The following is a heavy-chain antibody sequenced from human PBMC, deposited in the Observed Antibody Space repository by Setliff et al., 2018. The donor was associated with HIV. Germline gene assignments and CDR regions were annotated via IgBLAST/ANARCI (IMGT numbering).Heavy chain of an antibody. J-gene: IGHJ6*02. CDR2: IIPMFGTG. Sequence: ASVKVSCKASGGTFSSYGISWVRQAPGQGLEWMGAIIPMFGTGFYAQKFQGRVTITTDESRTTSYMELSSLRFEDTAVYFCARVAHSSCYHYYGMDVWGQGTTVTVSS. CDR1: GGTFSSYG. CDR3: ARVAHSSCYHYYGMDV. D-gene: IGHD6-19*01. V-gene: IGHV1-69*05.